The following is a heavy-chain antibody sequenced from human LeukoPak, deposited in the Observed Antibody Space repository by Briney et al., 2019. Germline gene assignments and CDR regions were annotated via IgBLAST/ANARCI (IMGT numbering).Heavy chain of an antibody. J-gene: IGHJ4*02. Sequence: SETLSLTCTVSGDSFSYFYWSWIRQPPGKGLEWIGYIYNSGSTNYNPSLKSRVTISLDTSKNQFSLQLNSVTPEDTAVYYCARGRRQFDYWGQGTLVTVSS. CDR3: ARGRRQFDY. V-gene: IGHV4-59*12. CDR2: IYNSGST. CDR1: GDSFSYFY.